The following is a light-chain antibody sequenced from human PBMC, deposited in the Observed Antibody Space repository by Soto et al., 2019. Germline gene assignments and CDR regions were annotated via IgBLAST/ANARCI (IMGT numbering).Light chain of an antibody. CDR3: QQRSNWPPFT. Sequence: EIVLAQSPGTLSLSPGERATLSCRASQSVSSNLAWYQQKPGQAPRLLIYGASNRATDIPARFSGSGSGTDFTLTISSLEPEDFAVYYCQQRSNWPPFTFGQGTRLEIK. CDR2: GAS. CDR1: QSVSSN. V-gene: IGKV3-11*01. J-gene: IGKJ5*01.